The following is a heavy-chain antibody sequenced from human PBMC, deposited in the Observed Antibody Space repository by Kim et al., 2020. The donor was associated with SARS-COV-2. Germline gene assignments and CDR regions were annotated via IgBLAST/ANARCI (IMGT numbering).Heavy chain of an antibody. J-gene: IGHJ4*02. Sequence: GGSLRLSCAASGFAVSDKYMSWVRQAPGKGLEWVSVIYSDSGGTTYYADSVKGRFTISRDSSRNTLYLQMNSLRAEDTAVYYCTRDGGLYSGSYYDFAYWGQGTLVTVSS. CDR3: TRDGGLYSGSYYDFAY. CDR2: IYSDSGGTT. D-gene: IGHD1-26*01. V-gene: IGHV3-66*01. CDR1: GFAVSDKY.